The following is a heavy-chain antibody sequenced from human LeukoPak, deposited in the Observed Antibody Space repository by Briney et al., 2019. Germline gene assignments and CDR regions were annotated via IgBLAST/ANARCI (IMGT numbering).Heavy chain of an antibody. CDR2: IYYSGST. J-gene: IGHJ3*02. CDR3: AREPYSSGTNAFDI. CDR1: GGSISSGGYY. V-gene: IGHV4-31*03. D-gene: IGHD3-22*01. Sequence: SETLSLTCIVSGGSISSGGYYWSWIRQHPGKGLEWIGYIYYSGSTYYNPSLKSRVTISVDTSKNQFSLKLSSVTAADTAVYYCAREPYSSGTNAFDIWGQGTMVTVSS.